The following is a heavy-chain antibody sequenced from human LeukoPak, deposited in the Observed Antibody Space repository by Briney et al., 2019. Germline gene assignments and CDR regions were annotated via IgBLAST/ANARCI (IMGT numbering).Heavy chain of an antibody. CDR3: AGVSSGWYNEY. Sequence: SETLSLTCTVSGGSISSGSYYWSWIRQPAGKGLEWIGRIYTSGSIDYNPSLKSRVTLSVDTSENQFSLKLSSVTAADTAVYFCAGVSSGWYNEYWGQGTLVTVSS. CDR1: GGSISSGSYY. V-gene: IGHV4-61*02. D-gene: IGHD6-19*01. CDR2: IYTSGSI. J-gene: IGHJ4*02.